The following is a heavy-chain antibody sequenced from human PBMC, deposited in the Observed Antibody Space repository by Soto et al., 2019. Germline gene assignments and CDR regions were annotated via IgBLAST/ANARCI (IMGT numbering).Heavy chain of an antibody. CDR1: GFTFSNAW. Sequence: GGSLRLSCAASGFTFSNAWMSWVRQAPGKGLEWVGRIKSKTDGGTTDYAAPVKGRFTISRDDSKNTLCLQMNSLKTEDTAVYYCTTANNFDKNDYWGQGTLVTVSS. CDR2: IKSKTDGGTT. V-gene: IGHV3-15*01. D-gene: IGHD3-9*01. CDR3: TTANNFDKNDY. J-gene: IGHJ4*02.